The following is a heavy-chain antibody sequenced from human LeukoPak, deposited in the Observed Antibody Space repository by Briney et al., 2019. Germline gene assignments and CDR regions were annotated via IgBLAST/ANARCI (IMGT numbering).Heavy chain of an antibody. D-gene: IGHD1-26*01. J-gene: IGHJ4*02. V-gene: IGHV3-23*01. CDR3: AKGGKWDVTPFDY. Sequence: GGSLRLSCAASGFTFSSYAMNWVRQAPGKGLEWVSTISGGGSTYYADSVKGRFTISRDNSKNTLYLQVNSLRAEDTAVYYCAKGGKWDVTPFDYWGQGTLVTVSS. CDR1: GFTFSSYA. CDR2: ISGGGST.